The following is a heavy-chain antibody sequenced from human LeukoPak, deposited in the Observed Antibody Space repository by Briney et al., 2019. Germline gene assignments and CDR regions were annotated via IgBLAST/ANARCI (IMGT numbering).Heavy chain of an antibody. Sequence: ASVKVSCKASGGTFSSYAISWVRQAPGQGLERMGGIIPIFGTANYAQKFQGRVTITTDESTSTAYMELSSLRSEDTAVYYCARGYSGYVPFDYWGQGTLVTVSS. CDR2: IIPIFGTA. D-gene: IGHD5-12*01. V-gene: IGHV1-69*05. J-gene: IGHJ4*02. CDR3: ARGYSGYVPFDY. CDR1: GGTFSSYA.